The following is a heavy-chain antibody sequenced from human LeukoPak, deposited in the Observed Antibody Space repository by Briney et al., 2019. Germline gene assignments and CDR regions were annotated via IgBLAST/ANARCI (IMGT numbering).Heavy chain of an antibody. V-gene: IGHV1-69*05. CDR1: GGTFSSYA. CDR3: WSPGGVTVFGVGQPGGAFDI. J-gene: IGHJ3*02. CDR2: IIPIFGTA. D-gene: IGHD3-16*02. Sequence: ASVKVSCKASGGTFSSYAISWVRQAPGQGLEWVGGIIPIFGTAKYAQKVQGRVTMSTDESTSTPYMELSSLRSEGSAGKHLWSPGGVTVFGVGQPGGAFDIGGQGTMVTVSS.